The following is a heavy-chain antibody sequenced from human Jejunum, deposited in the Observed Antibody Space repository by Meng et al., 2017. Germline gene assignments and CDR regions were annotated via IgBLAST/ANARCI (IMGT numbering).Heavy chain of an antibody. CDR3: ARDHRSGYHNYYYNYGLDV. Sequence: GESLKISCAASGFIFSSYPMHWVRQAPGKGLEWVAVMLYDGSDKYNADSVKGRFTISRDNSKNTLYLQMNSLRPEDTALYYCARDHRSGYHNYYYNYGLDVWGQGTSVTVSS. D-gene: IGHD3-3*01. CDR1: GFIFSSYP. CDR2: MLYDGSDK. J-gene: IGHJ6*02. V-gene: IGHV3-30*01.